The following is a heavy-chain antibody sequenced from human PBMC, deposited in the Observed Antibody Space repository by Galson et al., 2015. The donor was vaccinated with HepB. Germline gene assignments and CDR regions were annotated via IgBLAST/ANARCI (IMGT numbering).Heavy chain of an antibody. V-gene: IGHV3-48*03. CDR3: VRDNTWSSDM. Sequence: SLRLSCAASGFTFRNYAMNWVRQAPGKGLKWVSHIGSFITYADSVKGRFTISRDDAKSSLHLEMNSLRAEDTAVYYCVRDNTWSSDMWGQGTMVTVSS. CDR1: GFTFRNYA. CDR2: IGSFI. J-gene: IGHJ3*02.